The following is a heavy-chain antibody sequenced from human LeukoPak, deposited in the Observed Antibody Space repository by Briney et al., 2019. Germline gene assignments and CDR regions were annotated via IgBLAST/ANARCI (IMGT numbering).Heavy chain of an antibody. CDR3: ARAPPSSGYSYHFDI. V-gene: IGHV3-74*01. D-gene: IGHD5-18*01. CDR1: GFTFSNYW. Sequence: GGSLRLSCAASGFTFSNYWMHWVRQAPGKGLVWVSRIYIDGTGTVYADSVKGRFTISRDNAKNTLYLQMNSLRVEDTAVYYCARAPPSSGYSYHFDIWGQGTMVTVSS. J-gene: IGHJ3*02. CDR2: IYIDGTGT.